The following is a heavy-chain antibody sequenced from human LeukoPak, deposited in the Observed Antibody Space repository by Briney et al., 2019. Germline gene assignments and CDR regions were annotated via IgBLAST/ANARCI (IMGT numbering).Heavy chain of an antibody. Sequence: PSETLSLTCTVSGGSISSSSYYWGWIRQPPGKGLEWIGSIYYSGSTYYNPSLKSRVTISVDTSKNQFSLKLSSVTAADTAVYYCAGPRAEVSIVVVPAAMLSGPMDVWGKGTTVTVSS. D-gene: IGHD2-2*01. CDR1: GGSISSSSYY. CDR3: AGPRAEVSIVVVPAAMLSGPMDV. V-gene: IGHV4-39*07. J-gene: IGHJ6*03. CDR2: IYYSGST.